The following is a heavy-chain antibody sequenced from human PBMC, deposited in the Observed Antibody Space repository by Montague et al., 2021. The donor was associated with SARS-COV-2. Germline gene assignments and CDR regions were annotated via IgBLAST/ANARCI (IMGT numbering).Heavy chain of an antibody. V-gene: IGHV4-34*01. J-gene: IGHJ6*03. D-gene: IGHD2-2*01. CDR1: GASFSGYY. Sequence: SETLSLTCAVYGASFSGYYWSWIRQPPGKGLEWIGEINHSGSTNYNPSLKSRVTISVDTSKNQFSLKLSSVTAADTAVYYCARARQDVVVPALGIGAYYYYYYYMDVWGKGTTVTVSS. CDR3: ARARQDVVVPALGIGAYYYYYYYMDV. CDR2: INHSGST.